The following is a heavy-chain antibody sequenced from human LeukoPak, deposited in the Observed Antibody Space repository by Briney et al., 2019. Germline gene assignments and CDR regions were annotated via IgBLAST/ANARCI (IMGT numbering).Heavy chain of an antibody. V-gene: IGHV3-30*18. Sequence: GGSLRLSCAASGFTFSDYYMSWVRQAPGKGLEWVAVISYDGSNKYYADSVKGRFTISRDNSKNTLCLQMNSLRAEVTAVYYCAKVRNAFGSDAFDIWGQGTMVTVSS. CDR3: AKVRNAFGSDAFDI. CDR1: GFTFSDYY. J-gene: IGHJ3*02. D-gene: IGHD1-14*01. CDR2: ISYDGSNK.